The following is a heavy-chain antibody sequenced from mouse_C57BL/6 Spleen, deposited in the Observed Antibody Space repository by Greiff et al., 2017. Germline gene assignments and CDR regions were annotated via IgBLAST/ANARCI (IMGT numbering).Heavy chain of an antibody. D-gene: IGHD1-1*01. CDR2: IYWDDDK. J-gene: IGHJ1*03. CDR1: GFSLSTSGMG. V-gene: IGHV8-12*01. Sequence: QVTLKESGPGILQSSQTLSLTCSFSGFSLSTSGMGVSWIRQPSGKGLEWLAHIYWDDDKRYNPSLKSRLTISKDTSRNQVFLKITSVDTADTATYYCARRKVYYYGSSYDWYFDVWGTGTTVTVSS. CDR3: ARRKVYYYGSSYDWYFDV.